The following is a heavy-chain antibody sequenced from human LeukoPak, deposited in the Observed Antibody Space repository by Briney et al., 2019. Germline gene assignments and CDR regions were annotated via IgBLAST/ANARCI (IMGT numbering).Heavy chain of an antibody. D-gene: IGHD3-10*01. J-gene: IGHJ5*02. CDR3: ARSIWFGEPLGWFDP. V-gene: IGHV1-18*01. CDR2: ISTYDGNT. CDR1: GDTLTNSF. Sequence: ASVKVSCKSSGDTLTNSFISWVRQAPGQGLEWMGWISTYDGNTNYAHKVQGRVTMTTDTSTSTAYMELRSLRSDDTAVYYCARSIWFGEPLGWFDPWGQGTLVTVSS.